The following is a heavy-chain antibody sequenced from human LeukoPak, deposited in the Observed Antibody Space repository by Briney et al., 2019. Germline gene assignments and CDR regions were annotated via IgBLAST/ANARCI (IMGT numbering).Heavy chain of an antibody. V-gene: IGHV1-18*01. J-gene: IGHJ4*02. Sequence: ASVKVSCKASGYTFTSYGISWVRQAPGQGLEWMGWISPYNGNTNYAQKFQGRVTMTTDTSTTTAYMELRSLKSDDTAIYYCARLTLKYYCDSSGAFDYWGQGTLVTVSS. CDR1: GYTFTSYG. CDR3: ARLTLKYYCDSSGAFDY. CDR2: ISPYNGNT. D-gene: IGHD3-22*01.